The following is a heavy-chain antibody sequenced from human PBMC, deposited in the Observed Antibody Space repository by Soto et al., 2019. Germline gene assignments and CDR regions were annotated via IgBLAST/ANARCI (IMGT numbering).Heavy chain of an antibody. Sequence: QLQLQESGPGLVKPSETLSLTCTVSGGSIRTSYWNWIRQPPGKGLEWIGDIYYSGRTNYNPSLKSRVAISVDMSKNQFSRNLSSVTPADTAVYYCARGRGYSGQRRGWFDPWGQGTLVTVSS. CDR3: ARGRGYSGQRRGWFDP. D-gene: IGHD5-12*01. J-gene: IGHJ5*02. CDR1: GGSIRTSY. CDR2: IYYSGRT. V-gene: IGHV4-59*01.